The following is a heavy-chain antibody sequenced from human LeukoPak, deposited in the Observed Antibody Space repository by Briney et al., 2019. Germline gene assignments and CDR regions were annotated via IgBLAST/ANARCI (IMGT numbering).Heavy chain of an antibody. J-gene: IGHJ6*02. CDR2: IAGGSNTI. CDR1: GFTFSNYG. Sequence: GGSLRLSCAASGFTFSNYGMNWVRQAPGKGLEWVSSIAGGSNTINYADSVKGRFTISRDNAKNSLYLQMNSLRAEDTAVYYCARDVVVPAATQNSYYYYYGMDVWGQGTTVTVSS. CDR3: ARDVVVPAATQNSYYYYYGMDV. V-gene: IGHV3-21*01. D-gene: IGHD2-2*01.